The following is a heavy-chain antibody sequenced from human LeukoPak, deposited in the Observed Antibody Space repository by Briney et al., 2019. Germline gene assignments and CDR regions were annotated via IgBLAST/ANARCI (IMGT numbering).Heavy chain of an antibody. D-gene: IGHD5-18*01. V-gene: IGHV3-53*01. CDR2: IYSGGST. CDR1: GFTFSSYA. J-gene: IGHJ4*02. Sequence: GGSLRLSCAASGFTFSSYAMHWVRQAPGKGLEWVSVIYSGGSTYYADSVKGRFTISRDNSKNTLYLQMNSLRAEDTAVYYCARDEDPVDTAMVTDWGQGTLVTVSS. CDR3: ARDEDPVDTAMVTD.